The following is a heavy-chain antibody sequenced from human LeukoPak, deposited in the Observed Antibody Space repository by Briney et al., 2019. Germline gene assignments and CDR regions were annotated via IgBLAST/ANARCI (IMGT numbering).Heavy chain of an antibody. CDR1: RGSISSFY. CDR2: ISYSGNT. CDR3: ARDYGGKFDY. V-gene: IGHV4-59*01. D-gene: IGHD4-23*01. Sequence: PSETLSLTCTVSRGSISSFYWSWIRQPPGKGLEWIGYISYSGNTKYNPSLKSRVTISVDTSKNQFSLKLSSVTAADTAVYFCARDYGGKFDYRGQGTLVTVSS. J-gene: IGHJ4*02.